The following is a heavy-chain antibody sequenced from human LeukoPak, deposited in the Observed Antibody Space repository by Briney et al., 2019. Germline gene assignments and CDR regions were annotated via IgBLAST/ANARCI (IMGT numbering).Heavy chain of an antibody. J-gene: IGHJ4*02. CDR3: ARSDRYYYETGGYNLTLDY. CDR1: GYTFTSYY. Sequence: GASVKVSCKASGYTFTSYYMHWVRQAPGQGLEWMGIINPSGGSTSYAQKFQGRFTITRDTSANTVYMDLSSLRSEDAAVYYCARSDRYYYETGGYNLTLDYWGQGTLVTVSS. D-gene: IGHD3-22*01. V-gene: IGHV1-46*01. CDR2: INPSGGST.